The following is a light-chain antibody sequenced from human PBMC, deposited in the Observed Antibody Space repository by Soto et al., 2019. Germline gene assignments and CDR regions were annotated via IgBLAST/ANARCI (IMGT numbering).Light chain of an antibody. Sequence: QSALTQPASVSGSPGQSITISCTGTSSDVGGYNYVSWYQQHPGKAPKLMIYEVSNRPSGVSNRFSGSKSGNTASLTISGLQAEDEADYYCSSYTSSSTLGDGVFGGGTQRTV. CDR2: EVS. J-gene: IGLJ2*01. CDR1: SSDVGGYNY. V-gene: IGLV2-14*01. CDR3: SSYTSSSTLGDGV.